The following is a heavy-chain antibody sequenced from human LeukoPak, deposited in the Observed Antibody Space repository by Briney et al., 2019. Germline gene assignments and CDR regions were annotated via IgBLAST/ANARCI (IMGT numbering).Heavy chain of an antibody. V-gene: IGHV1-2*04. Sequence: ASVKVSCKASGYTFTGYYMHWVRQAPGQGLEWMGWINPNSGGTNYAQKFQGWDTMTRDTSISTAYMELSRLRSDDTAVYYCARGPYSSGRTDFDYWGRGTLVTVSS. CDR2: INPNSGGT. J-gene: IGHJ4*02. CDR1: GYTFTGYY. D-gene: IGHD6-19*01. CDR3: ARGPYSSGRTDFDY.